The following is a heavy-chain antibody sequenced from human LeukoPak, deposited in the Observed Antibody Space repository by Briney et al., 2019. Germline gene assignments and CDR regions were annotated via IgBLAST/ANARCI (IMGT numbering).Heavy chain of an antibody. J-gene: IGHJ5*02. V-gene: IGHV4-34*01. CDR2: IHHSGTT. CDR3: ARAPGGYKFFLAT. CDR1: DASFTNDY. Sequence: SETVSLTCAVYDASFTNDYWSWIRQPPGKGLEWIGEIHHSGTTKYKPSLKSRITISVDTYKNEFSLRLTSLTVADTAVYYCARAPGGYKFFLATWGQGSLVTVSS. D-gene: IGHD2-8*02.